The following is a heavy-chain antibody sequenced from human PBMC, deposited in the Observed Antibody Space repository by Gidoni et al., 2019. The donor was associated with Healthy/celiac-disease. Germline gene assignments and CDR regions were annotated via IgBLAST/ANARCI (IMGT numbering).Heavy chain of an antibody. J-gene: IGHJ6*03. CDR1: GFTFRGSA. CDR2: MESKANSYAT. V-gene: IGHV3-73*01. Sequence: EVQLVESGGGLVQPGGSLRLSCAASGFTFRGSAMPWVRQASGKGRAWVGRMESKANSYATADAASVKGRFTISRDDSKNTAYLQMNSLKTEDTAVYYCTRAITMVRGVIITGKDYYYYMDVWGKGTTVTVSS. D-gene: IGHD3-10*01. CDR3: TRAITMVRGVIITGKDYYYYMDV.